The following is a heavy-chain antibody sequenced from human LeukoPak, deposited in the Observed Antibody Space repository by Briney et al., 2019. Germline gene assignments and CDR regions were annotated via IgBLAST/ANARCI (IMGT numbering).Heavy chain of an antibody. J-gene: IGHJ4*02. CDR1: GFTVSSNY. D-gene: IGHD2-15*01. CDR3: ARDYCSGGSCYPALGY. V-gene: IGHV3-66*01. CDR2: IYSGGST. Sequence: GGSLRLSCAASGFTVSSNYMSWVRQAPGKGLEWVSVIYSGGSTYYADSVKGRFTISRDNSKNTLYLQMNSLRAEDTAVYYCARDYCSGGSCYPALGYWGQGTLVTVSS.